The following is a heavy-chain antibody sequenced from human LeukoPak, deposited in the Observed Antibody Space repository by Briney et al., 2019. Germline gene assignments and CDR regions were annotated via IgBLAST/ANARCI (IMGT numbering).Heavy chain of an antibody. CDR2: IYHSGST. V-gene: IGHV4-59*12. CDR1: GGSISSYY. CDR3: ARESPSAGAFDI. J-gene: IGHJ3*02. Sequence: SETLSLTCTVSGGSISSYYWSWIRQPPGKGLEWIGYIYHSGSTYYNPSLKSRVTISVDRSKNQFSLKLSSVTAADTAVYYCARESPSAGAFDIWGQGTMVTVSS.